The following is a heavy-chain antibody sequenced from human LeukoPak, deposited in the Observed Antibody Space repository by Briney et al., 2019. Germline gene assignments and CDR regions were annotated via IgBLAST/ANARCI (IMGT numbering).Heavy chain of an antibody. D-gene: IGHD6-13*01. CDR2: ISSSGSTI. CDR1: GFTFSSYS. J-gene: IGHJ3*02. Sequence: PGGSLRLSCAASGFTFSSYSMNWVRQAPGKGLEWVSYISSSGSTIYYADSLKGRFTISRDNAKNSLYLQMNSLRAEDTAVYYCARDQGIAAHDAFDIWGQGTVVTVSS. CDR3: ARDQGIAAHDAFDI. V-gene: IGHV3-48*04.